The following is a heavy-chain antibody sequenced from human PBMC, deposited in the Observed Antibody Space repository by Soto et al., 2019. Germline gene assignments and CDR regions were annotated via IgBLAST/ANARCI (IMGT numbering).Heavy chain of an antibody. D-gene: IGHD1-7*01. V-gene: IGHV1-69*13. CDR1: GGTFSSYA. CDR3: ARVVPDNWTYGEAKYYFDY. Sequence: GASVKVSCKASGGTFSSYAISWVRQAPGQGLEWMGGIIPIFGTANYAQKFQGRVTITADESTSTAYMELSSLRSGDTAVYYCARVVPDNWTYGEAKYYFDYWGQGTLVTVSS. CDR2: IIPIFGTA. J-gene: IGHJ4*02.